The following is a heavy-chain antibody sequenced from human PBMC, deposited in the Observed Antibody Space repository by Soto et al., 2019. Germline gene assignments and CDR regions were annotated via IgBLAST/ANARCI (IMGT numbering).Heavy chain of an antibody. V-gene: IGHV3-74*01. D-gene: IGHD6-13*01. J-gene: IGHJ4*02. Sequence: EVQLVESGGGLVQPGGSLRLSCVASGFTFSSYWMHWVRQAPGKGLVWVSRIKSDGSSTSCADSVKGRFTISRDNAKNTLYLQMSSVRVEDTAVYYCARGDAVVGRNHDYWGQGTLVTVSS. CDR1: GFTFSSYW. CDR2: IKSDGSST. CDR3: ARGDAVVGRNHDY.